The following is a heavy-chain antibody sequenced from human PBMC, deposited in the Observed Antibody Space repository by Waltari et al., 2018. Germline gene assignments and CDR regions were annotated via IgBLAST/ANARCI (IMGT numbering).Heavy chain of an antibody. D-gene: IGHD2-8*02. V-gene: IGHV1-46*01. CDR2: INPRGYNT. J-gene: IGHJ4*02. Sequence: QVQLVQSGAEVKKPGASVTVSCKASGHTFTSKYIHWVRHAPGQGLEWMGIINPRGYNTKYAQNFQGRVTMTRDPSTSTAYMELSILRPDDTAVYYCAGGGFCTGGVCYTLQYWGQGTLITVSS. CDR3: AGGGFCTGGVCYTLQY. CDR1: GHTFTSKY.